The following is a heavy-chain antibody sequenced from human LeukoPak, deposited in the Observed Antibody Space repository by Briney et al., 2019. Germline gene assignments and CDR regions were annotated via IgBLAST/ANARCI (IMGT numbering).Heavy chain of an antibody. Sequence: GGSLRLSCAASGLTFSIQAMSWVRQAPGKGLEWVSSISDSSSGIYYADSVKGRFTISRDNSKSTPFLDMNSLRVEDTAIYYCANSYYNFWSGFANWGQGTLVSVSS. CDR3: ANSYYNFWSGFAN. J-gene: IGHJ4*02. V-gene: IGHV3-23*01. D-gene: IGHD3-3*01. CDR2: ISDSSSGI. CDR1: GLTFSIQA.